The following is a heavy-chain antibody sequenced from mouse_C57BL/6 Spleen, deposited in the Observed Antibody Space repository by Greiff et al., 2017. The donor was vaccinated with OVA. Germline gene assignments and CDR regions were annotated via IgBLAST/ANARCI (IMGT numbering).Heavy chain of an antibody. CDR2: INYDGSST. Sequence: EVQVVESEGGLVQPGSSLKLSCTASGFTFSDYYMAWVRQVPEKGLEWVANINYDGSSTYYLDSLKSRFLISRDNAKNILYLQMSSLKSEDTAAYYCARDGNYYCDYWGQGTTLTVSS. D-gene: IGHD2-1*01. V-gene: IGHV5-16*01. CDR1: GFTFSDYY. J-gene: IGHJ2*01. CDR3: ARDGNYYCDY.